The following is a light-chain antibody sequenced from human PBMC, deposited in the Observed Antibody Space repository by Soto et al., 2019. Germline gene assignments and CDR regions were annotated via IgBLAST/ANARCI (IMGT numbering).Light chain of an antibody. V-gene: IGKV3-15*01. Sequence: EIVMTQSPATLSVSPGERATLSCRASQSFDNNLAWYQQKPGQAPRLLIFGASTRASGVPARFSGSGSGTEFTLTISSLQSEDFAVYYCQQYNDWPSMYTFGQGTKLEMK. J-gene: IGKJ2*01. CDR2: GAS. CDR1: QSFDNN. CDR3: QQYNDWPSMYT.